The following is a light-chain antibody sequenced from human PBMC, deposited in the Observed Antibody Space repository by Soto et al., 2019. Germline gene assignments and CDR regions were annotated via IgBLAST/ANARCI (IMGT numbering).Light chain of an antibody. CDR1: QNIGSS. CDR2: DAS. CDR3: QKCNTPFT. J-gene: IGKJ4*01. V-gene: IGKV1-5*01. Sequence: EIQMTQSPSTLSASVGERVAITCRASQNIGSSLAWYQQNPDQAPKLLIYDASSLETGVPLRFGGSGSGTDFTLIISSLQPDDFATYYRQKCNTPFTFGGGTKLEIK.